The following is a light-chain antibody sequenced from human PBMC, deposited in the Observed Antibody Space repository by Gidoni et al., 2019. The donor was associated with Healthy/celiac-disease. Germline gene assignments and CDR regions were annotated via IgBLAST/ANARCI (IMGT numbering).Light chain of an antibody. Sequence: QSVLTQPPSVSGAPGQRVTISCPGSSSNIGAGYDVHWYQQLPGTAPKLLIYGTSNRPSGVPDRFSGSKSGTSASLAITGLQAEDEADYYCQSYDSSLSGSTVFGTGTKVTVL. CDR3: QSYDSSLSGSTV. CDR2: GTS. J-gene: IGLJ1*01. V-gene: IGLV1-40*01. CDR1: SSNIGAGYD.